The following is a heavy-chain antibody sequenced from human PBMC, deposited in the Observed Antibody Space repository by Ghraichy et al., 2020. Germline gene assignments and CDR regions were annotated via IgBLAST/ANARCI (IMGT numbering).Heavy chain of an antibody. V-gene: IGHV4-61*01. CDR1: GDSVGRGSFH. J-gene: IGHJ4*02. CDR2: IYYTGHT. Sequence: SQTLSLTCTVSGDSVGRGSFHWSWIRQAPGEGLEWIGYIYYTGHTNYNPSLRSRIAMSVDTSKNQFSLQLSSVTAADTAVYYCARGGDYYATGTYYQVDYWGQGSLVIVSS. CDR3: ARGGDYYATGTYYQVDY. D-gene: IGHD3-10*01.